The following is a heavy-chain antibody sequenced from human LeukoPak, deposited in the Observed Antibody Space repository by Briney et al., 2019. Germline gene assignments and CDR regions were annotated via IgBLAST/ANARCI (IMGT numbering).Heavy chain of an antibody. CDR1: GYTFTSYD. D-gene: IGHD7-27*01. J-gene: IGHJ4*02. CDR2: MSPNSGIT. Sequence: GASVKVSCKASGYTFTSYDINWVRQATGQGLEWMGWMSPNSGITGYAQKVQGRLTMTRNTAISTAYMELSSLRSEDTAVYYCVRTPPNWGADYWGQGTLVTVSS. CDR3: VRTPPNWGADY. V-gene: IGHV1-8*01.